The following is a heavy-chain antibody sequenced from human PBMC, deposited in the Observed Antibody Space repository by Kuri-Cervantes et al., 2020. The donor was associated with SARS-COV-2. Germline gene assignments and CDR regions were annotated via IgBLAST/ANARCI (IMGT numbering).Heavy chain of an antibody. D-gene: IGHD1-14*01. CDR3: ARDRHPGGFDY. CDR2: ISSSSSYI. CDR1: GFTFSSLP. Sequence: GGSLRLSCVASGFTFSSLPMNWVRQAPGKGLEWVSSISSSSSYIYYADSVKGRFTISRDNAKNSLYLQMNSLRAEDTAVYYCARDRHPGGFDYWGQGTLVTVYS. V-gene: IGHV3-21*01. J-gene: IGHJ4*02.